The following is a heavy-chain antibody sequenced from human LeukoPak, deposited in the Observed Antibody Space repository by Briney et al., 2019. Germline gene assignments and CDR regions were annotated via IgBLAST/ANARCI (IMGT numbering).Heavy chain of an antibody. CDR3: ARCSVGRDIVVGPAAMWGVRDDYGMDV. Sequence: RTSETLSLTCTVSGGSISSYYWSWIRQPPGKGLEWIGYIYYSGSTNYNPSLKSRVTISVDTSKNQFSLNLSSVTAADTAVYYCARCSVGRDIVVGPAAMWGVRDDYGMDVWGQGTTVTVSS. J-gene: IGHJ6*02. CDR2: IYYSGST. CDR1: GGSISSYY. V-gene: IGHV4-59*12. D-gene: IGHD2-2*01.